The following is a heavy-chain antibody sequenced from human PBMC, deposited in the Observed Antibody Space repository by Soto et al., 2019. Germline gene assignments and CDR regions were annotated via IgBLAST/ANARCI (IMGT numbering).Heavy chain of an antibody. Sequence: GESLKISCKGSGYNFATYWIGWVRQMPGKGLEWMGIIYPHDSDTRYSPPFQGQVTISADKSISTACLQWSSLKASDTAIYYCARRLDNTLDFWGQGTLVTVSS. CDR3: ARRLDNTLDF. D-gene: IGHD1-20*01. V-gene: IGHV5-51*01. J-gene: IGHJ4*02. CDR2: IYPHDSDT. CDR1: GYNFATYW.